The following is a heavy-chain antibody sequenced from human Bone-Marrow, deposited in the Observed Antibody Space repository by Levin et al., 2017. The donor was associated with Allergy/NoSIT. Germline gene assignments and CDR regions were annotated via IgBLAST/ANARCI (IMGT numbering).Heavy chain of an antibody. CDR1: GFNFASYG. J-gene: IGHJ4*02. CDR3: AKDEGPFSSSFAFDC. D-gene: IGHD2-2*01. Sequence: GEALKISCAASGFNFASYGMNWVRQAPGKGLEWGTERRGRGGEREGEEGETGRFTISRDNAKNSLSLQMNNLRVEDTAVFYCAKDEGPFSSSFAFDCWGQGALVTVSS. V-gene: IGHV3-21*05. CDR2: RRGRGGER.